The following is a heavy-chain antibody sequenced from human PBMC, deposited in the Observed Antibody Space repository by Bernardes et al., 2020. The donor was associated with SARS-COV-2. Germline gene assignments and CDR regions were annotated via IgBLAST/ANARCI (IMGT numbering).Heavy chain of an antibody. CDR3: TGDYLY. Sequence: VGSLRLSCAASGFNFRGSAIQWVRQLSGRGLEWIGRIRSKPKGYATTHAASLKGRFVISRDDSRNTAYLQIHSLKVEDTAVYYCTGDYLYWDQGTLVSVSS. V-gene: IGHV3-73*01. D-gene: IGHD4-17*01. CDR1: GFNFRGSA. CDR2: IRSKPKGYAT. J-gene: IGHJ4*02.